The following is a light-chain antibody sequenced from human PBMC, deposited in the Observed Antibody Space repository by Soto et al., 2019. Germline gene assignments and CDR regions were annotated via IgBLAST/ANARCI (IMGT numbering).Light chain of an antibody. CDR3: QHYDTSPA. CDR2: ATS. CDR1: QSISNTY. Sequence: EIVLTQSPGTLSLSPGERATLSCRASQSISNTYLAWYRQKPGQAPGLLIYATSNRGTGIPDRFSGSGSGTDFTLTIRRLEPEDFAVYYRQHYDTSPAFGQGTKVEIK. V-gene: IGKV3-20*01. J-gene: IGKJ1*01.